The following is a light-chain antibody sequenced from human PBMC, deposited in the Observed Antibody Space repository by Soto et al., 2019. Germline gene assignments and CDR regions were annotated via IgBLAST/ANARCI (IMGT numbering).Light chain of an antibody. CDR1: EDITNY. V-gene: IGKV1-9*01. CDR2: DAS. J-gene: IGKJ4*01. CDR3: QQYNNWPQLT. Sequence: IQLTQSPSSLSASVGDRVTVTYRASEDITNYLAWYQQKVGKAPKLLIYDASTLHSGVPSRFSGSGSGTDFTLTISGLQPEDFATYYCQQYNNWPQLTFGGGTKVDI.